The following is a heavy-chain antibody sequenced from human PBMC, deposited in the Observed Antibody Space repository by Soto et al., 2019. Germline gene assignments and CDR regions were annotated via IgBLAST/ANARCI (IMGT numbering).Heavy chain of an antibody. D-gene: IGHD3-3*01. Sequence: ETLSLTCTVSGGSISSYYWSWIRQPPGKGLEWIGYIYYSGSTNYNPSLKSRVTISVDTSKNQFSLKLSSVTAADTAVYYCARFGVVIYDAFDIWGQGTMVTVSS. CDR3: ARFGVVIYDAFDI. J-gene: IGHJ3*02. V-gene: IGHV4-59*01. CDR1: GGSISSYY. CDR2: IYYSGST.